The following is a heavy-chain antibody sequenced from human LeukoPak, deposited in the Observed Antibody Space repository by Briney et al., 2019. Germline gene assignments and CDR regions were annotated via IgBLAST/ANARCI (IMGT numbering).Heavy chain of an antibody. CDR3: VRDRRHIVVPLPATVHLSVNWFDP. Sequence: ASVKVSCKSSGYTFTSYDINWVRQVTGQGLEWMGWMNPKSGNTGYARKFQGRVTMTANNSIDTAYMELTSLTPDDTAVYYCVRDRRHIVVPLPATVHLSVNWFDPWGQGTLVTVTS. CDR2: MNPKSGNT. V-gene: IGHV1-8*01. CDR1: GYTFTSYD. D-gene: IGHD2-2*01. J-gene: IGHJ5*02.